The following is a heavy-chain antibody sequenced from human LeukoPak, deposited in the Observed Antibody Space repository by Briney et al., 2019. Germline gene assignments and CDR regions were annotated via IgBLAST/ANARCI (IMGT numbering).Heavy chain of an antibody. CDR3: ARGDGPMVRGVNEFDY. D-gene: IGHD3-10*01. J-gene: IGHJ4*02. CDR2: IKHSVST. Sequence: PSETLSLTCAVYGGSFSGYYWSWIRQPLGKGMEWIGEIKHSVSTNYNPSLKSRVTISLDTSKNQFSLKLSSVTAADTAVYYCARGDGPMVRGVNEFDYWGQGTLVTVSS. CDR1: GGSFSGYY. V-gene: IGHV4-34*01.